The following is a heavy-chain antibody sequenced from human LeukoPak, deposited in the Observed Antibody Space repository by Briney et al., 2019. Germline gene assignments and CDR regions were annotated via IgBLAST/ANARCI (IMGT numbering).Heavy chain of an antibody. Sequence: GGSLRLSCVASGFTFSNYAMNWVRQAPGKGLEWVSGVSGGGSSTYYADSVKGRFTISRDNSKNMLYLQMNSLRAEDTAVYYCAKDLYTSRYACCFDYWGQGALVTVSS. D-gene: IGHD6-13*01. CDR1: GFTFSNYA. V-gene: IGHV3-23*01. J-gene: IGHJ4*02. CDR2: VSGGGSST. CDR3: AKDLYTSRYACCFDY.